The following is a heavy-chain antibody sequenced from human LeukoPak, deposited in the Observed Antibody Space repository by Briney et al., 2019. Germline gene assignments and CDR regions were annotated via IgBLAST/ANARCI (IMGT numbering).Heavy chain of an antibody. CDR1: GGSISSYY. V-gene: IGHV4-59*01. J-gene: IGHJ4*02. CDR3: ARGVREYFDY. CDR2: IYYSGST. Sequence: ASETLSLTCTVSGGSISSYYWSWIRQPPGKGLEWIGYIYYSGSTNYNPSLKSRATISVDTSKNQFSLKLSSVTAADTAVYYCARGVREYFDYWGQGTLVTVSS.